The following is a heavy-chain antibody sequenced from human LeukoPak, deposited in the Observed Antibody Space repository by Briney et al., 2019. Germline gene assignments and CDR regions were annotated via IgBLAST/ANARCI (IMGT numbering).Heavy chain of an antibody. V-gene: IGHV3-7*03. CDR2: IKEDGSEK. CDR1: GFTFSSYW. Sequence: GGSLRLSCAASGFTFSSYWMSWVRQAPGKGLEWVANIKEDGSEKDYVDSVKGRFTISRDNAKNSLYLQMNSLRAEDTAVYYCATWANWGFSNYWGQGTLVTVSS. J-gene: IGHJ4*02. CDR3: ATWANWGFSNY. D-gene: IGHD7-27*01.